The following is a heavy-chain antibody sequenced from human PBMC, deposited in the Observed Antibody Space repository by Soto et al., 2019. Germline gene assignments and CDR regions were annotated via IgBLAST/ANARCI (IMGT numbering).Heavy chain of an antibody. V-gene: IGHV4-59*01. CDR3: ARDLWGYCGTDCYPLDV. D-gene: IGHD2-21*02. J-gene: IGHJ6*02. CDR1: GGTISRYY. Sequence: QVQLQESGPGLVKPSETLSLTCTVSGGTISRYYWSWIRQPPGKGLEWIGYMYNTGSTVYNPSFKGRVTISVGTSKNQFSLKLNSVTAADTAVYYCARDLWGYCGTDCYPLDVWGQGTTVTVSS. CDR2: MYNTGST.